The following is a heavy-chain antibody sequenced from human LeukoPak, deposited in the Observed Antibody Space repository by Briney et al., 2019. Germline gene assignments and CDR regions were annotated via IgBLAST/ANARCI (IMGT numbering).Heavy chain of an antibody. D-gene: IGHD6-13*01. CDR1: DYSISSGYY. V-gene: IGHV4-38-2*02. Sequence: SETLSLTCSVSDYSISSGYYWGWIRQPPGKGLEWIGSMEWIGSIYHSGSAYYNPSLKSRVTISVDTSKNQFSLKLSSVTAADTAVYYCATGSSWYRTYPGVAFDIWGQGTMVTVSS. CDR2: IYHSGSA. J-gene: IGHJ3*02. CDR3: ATGSSWYRTYPGVAFDI.